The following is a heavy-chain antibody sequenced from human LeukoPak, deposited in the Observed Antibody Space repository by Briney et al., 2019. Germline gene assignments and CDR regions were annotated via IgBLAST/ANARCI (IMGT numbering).Heavy chain of an antibody. V-gene: IGHV3-48*01. CDR3: AKGVLDYDSSGYSY. J-gene: IGHJ4*02. Sequence: GGSLRLSCAASGFTFSTYRMNWVRQDPGKGLESVSYISSSNTIYYADSVKGRFTISRDNAKNSLYLQMNSLRAEDTAVYYCAKGVLDYDSSGYSYWGQGTLVTVSS. D-gene: IGHD3-22*01. CDR1: GFTFSTYR. CDR2: ISSSNTI.